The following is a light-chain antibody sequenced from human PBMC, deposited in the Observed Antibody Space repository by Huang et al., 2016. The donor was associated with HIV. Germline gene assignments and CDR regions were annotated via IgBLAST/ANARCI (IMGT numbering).Light chain of an antibody. CDR2: GAS. V-gene: IGKV3-15*01. CDR1: QSVSSN. CDR3: QQYNNWPPDFT. Sequence: EIVMTQSPATLSVSPGERATLSCRASQSVSSNLAWYQQKPGQAPRLLIYGASTKATGIPARCSGSGSGTEFTLTISSLQSEDFAIYYCQQYNNWPPDFTFGPGTKVDIK. J-gene: IGKJ3*01.